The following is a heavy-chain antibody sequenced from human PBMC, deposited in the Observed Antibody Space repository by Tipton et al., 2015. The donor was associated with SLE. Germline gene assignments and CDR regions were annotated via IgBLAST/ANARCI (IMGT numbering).Heavy chain of an antibody. CDR3: ARDGYTHTWYYLDS. D-gene: IGHD2-2*02. CDR2: IGYDGTNR. CDR1: GFNFSTYA. Sequence: SLRLSCAASGFNFSTYALHWVRQAPGKGLEWVAVIGYDGTNRHYADSVKGRFTISRDNSRNTLLLQMTSLRPEDTAVYFCARDGYTHTWYYLDSWGQGTLVTVSS. V-gene: IGHV3-30*01. J-gene: IGHJ4*02.